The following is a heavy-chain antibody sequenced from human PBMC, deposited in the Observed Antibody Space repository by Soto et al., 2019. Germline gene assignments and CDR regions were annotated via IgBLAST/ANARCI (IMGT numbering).Heavy chain of an antibody. CDR3: AREQQHYAFDI. Sequence: PSETLSLTCAVYGGSFSGYYWSWIRQPPGKGLEWIGEINHSGSTNYNPSLKSRVTISVDTSKYQFSLKLSSVTAADTAVYYCAREQQHYAFDIWGQGTMVTVSS. CDR2: INHSGST. J-gene: IGHJ3*02. V-gene: IGHV4-34*01. CDR1: GGSFSGYY. D-gene: IGHD6-13*01.